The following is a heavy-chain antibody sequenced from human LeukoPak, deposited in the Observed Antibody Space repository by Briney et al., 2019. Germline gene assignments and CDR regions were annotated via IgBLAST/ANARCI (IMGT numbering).Heavy chain of an antibody. V-gene: IGHV1-46*01. CDR3: ARESFRSRRYDSSVYYFDY. J-gene: IGHJ4*02. CDR2: INPSGGST. Sequence: ASVKVSCKASGYTFTSYYMHWVRQAPGQGLEWMGIINPSGGSTSYAQKFQGRVTMTRDTSTSTVYMELSSLRSEDTAVYYCARESFRSRRYDSSVYYFDYWGQGTLVTVSS. CDR1: GYTFTSYY. D-gene: IGHD3-22*01.